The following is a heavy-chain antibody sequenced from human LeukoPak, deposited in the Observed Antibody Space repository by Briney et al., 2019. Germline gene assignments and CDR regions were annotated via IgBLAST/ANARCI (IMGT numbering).Heavy chain of an antibody. CDR2: IYYSGST. CDR3: VRHPRGGPCFDY. CDR1: GGSISSGGYY. V-gene: IGHV4-61*08. D-gene: IGHD3-16*01. J-gene: IGHJ4*02. Sequence: SETLSLTCTVSGGSISSGGYYWSWIRQHPGKGLEWIGYIYYSGSTYYNPSLKSRVTISVDTSKNQFSLKLTSVTAADTGVYYCVRHPRGGPCFDYWGQGTLVTVSS.